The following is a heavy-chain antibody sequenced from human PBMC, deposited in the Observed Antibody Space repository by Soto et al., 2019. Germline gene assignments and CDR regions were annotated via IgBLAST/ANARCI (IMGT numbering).Heavy chain of an antibody. CDR3: ARDGLSSSSSFDY. D-gene: IGHD6-6*01. J-gene: IGHJ4*02. CDR1: GYSFTDYW. V-gene: IGHV5-51*01. Sequence: EVQLVQSGAEVTKPGESLKISCKASGYSFTDYWIGWVRQMPGKGLEWMGIIYPGDSDTKYPPSFQGQVTMSADKSISTAYLQWNSLKASDTAMYYCARDGLSSSSSFDYWGQGTLVTVSS. CDR2: IYPGDSDT.